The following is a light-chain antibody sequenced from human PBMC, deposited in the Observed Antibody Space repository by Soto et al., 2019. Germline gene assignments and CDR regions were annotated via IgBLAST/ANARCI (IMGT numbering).Light chain of an antibody. J-gene: IGLJ1*01. CDR3: GTWDSSLGAHV. Sequence: QSVLTQPPSVSAAPGQKVTISCSGSSSNIGNNYVSWYQQLPGTAPKLLIYENNKRPSGIPDRFSGSKSGTSATLGITGLQTGDEADYYCGTWDSSLGAHVFGTGTKLTVL. CDR1: SSNIGNNY. CDR2: ENN. V-gene: IGLV1-51*02.